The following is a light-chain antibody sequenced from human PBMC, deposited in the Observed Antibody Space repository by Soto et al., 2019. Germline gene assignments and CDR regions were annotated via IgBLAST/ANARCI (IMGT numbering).Light chain of an antibody. CDR2: DAS. V-gene: IGKV1-5*01. Sequence: DIQMTQSPSTLSASVGDSVTITCRASQNVNNWVAWYQQKPGKAPRFLIYDASSLESGVLSRFSGSGSGTAFPLTLSSLQPDDFATYYCQRYNSYSRTFGQGTKVEIK. CDR1: QNVNNW. CDR3: QRYNSYSRT. J-gene: IGKJ1*01.